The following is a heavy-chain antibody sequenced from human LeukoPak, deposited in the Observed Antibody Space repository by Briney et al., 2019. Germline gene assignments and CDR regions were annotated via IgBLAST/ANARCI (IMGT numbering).Heavy chain of an antibody. J-gene: IGHJ4*02. V-gene: IGHV1-69*13. Sequence: ASVKVSCKASGGTFSSYAISWVRQAPGQGLEWMGGIIPIFGTANYAQKFQGRVTITADESTSTAYMELRSLRSDDTAVYYCARILGSERGPLDYWGQGTLVTVSS. CDR2: IIPIFGTA. D-gene: IGHD3-10*02. CDR1: GGTFSSYA. CDR3: ARILGSERGPLDY.